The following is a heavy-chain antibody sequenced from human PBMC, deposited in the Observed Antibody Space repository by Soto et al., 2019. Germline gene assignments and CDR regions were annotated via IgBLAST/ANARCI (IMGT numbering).Heavy chain of an antibody. V-gene: IGHV4-39*01. Sequence: ASETLSLTCTVSGGSISRSSYYWGWIRQPPGEGLEWIGSIYYSGSTYYNPSLKSRVTISVDTSKNQFSLKLTSVTAADTAVYYCARHVVDRFYYYSMDVWGQGTTVTVSS. CDR1: GGSISRSSYY. J-gene: IGHJ6*02. D-gene: IGHD2-21*01. CDR3: ARHVVDRFYYYSMDV. CDR2: IYYSGST.